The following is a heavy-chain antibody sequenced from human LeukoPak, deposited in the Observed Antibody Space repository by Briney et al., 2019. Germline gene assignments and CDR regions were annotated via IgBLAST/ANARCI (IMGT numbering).Heavy chain of an antibody. J-gene: IGHJ4*02. Sequence: SDTLSLTCTVSGGSLSSFYWSWIRHSAGQGLERIGRIHTSGSTNYNPSLQSRLTMSLDTSKNQFSLKLTSVTAADTAVYYCARDHRSGMTTVSTGFDYWGQGTLVTVSS. CDR2: IHTSGST. D-gene: IGHD4-17*01. V-gene: IGHV4-4*07. CDR3: ARDHRSGMTTVSTGFDY. CDR1: GGSLSSFY.